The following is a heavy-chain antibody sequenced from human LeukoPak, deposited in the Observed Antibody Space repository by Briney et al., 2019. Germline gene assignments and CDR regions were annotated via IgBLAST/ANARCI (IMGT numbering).Heavy chain of an antibody. V-gene: IGHV3-33*01. CDR2: IWYDGSNK. J-gene: IGHJ4*02. Sequence: GRSLRLSCAASGFTFSSYAMHWVRQAPGKGLEWVTVIWYDGSNKHYADSVKGRFTISRDNPKNTLYLQMDSLRAEDTAVYYCARAFGASSGYSVDYWGQGTLVTVSS. CDR3: ARAFGASSGYSVDY. D-gene: IGHD3-22*01. CDR1: GFTFSSYA.